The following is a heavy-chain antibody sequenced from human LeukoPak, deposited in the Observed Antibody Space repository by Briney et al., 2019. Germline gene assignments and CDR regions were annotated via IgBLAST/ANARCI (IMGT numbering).Heavy chain of an antibody. CDR1: GFIFSAHG. J-gene: IGHJ3*02. Sequence: PGGALRLSCVACGFIFSAHGIHWVRPAPGKGLDWVTFIRYEGHYKYYADSVTGRFTVSRNNSKNTVYLQMNNLRTEDTAVYYCAKTRGVGGAFDIWGQGTRVTVSS. D-gene: IGHD3-16*01. CDR2: IRYEGHYK. CDR3: AKTRGVGGAFDI. V-gene: IGHV3-30*02.